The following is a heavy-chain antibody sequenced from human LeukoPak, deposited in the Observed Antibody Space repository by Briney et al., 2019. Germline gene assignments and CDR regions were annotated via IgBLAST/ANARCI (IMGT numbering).Heavy chain of an antibody. Sequence: PPETLSLTCIVSGGSISSSGYYWGWIRQPPGKGLEWIGSMYYSGSTYHNPSLMSRVTISVDTSKNQFSLKLSSVTAADTAVYYCARDTRTMVRGVTFDYWGQGTLVTVSS. V-gene: IGHV4-39*02. D-gene: IGHD3-10*01. CDR3: ARDTRTMVRGVTFDY. CDR2: MYYSGST. J-gene: IGHJ4*02. CDR1: GGSISSSGYY.